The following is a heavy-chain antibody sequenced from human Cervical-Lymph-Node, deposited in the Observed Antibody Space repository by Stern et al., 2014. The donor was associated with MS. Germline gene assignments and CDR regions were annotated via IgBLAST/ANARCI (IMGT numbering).Heavy chain of an antibody. CDR2: IITIFGTA. J-gene: IGHJ6*02. V-gene: IGHV1-69*06. CDR1: GGTFSSFG. D-gene: IGHD1-14*01. Sequence: VQLVESGAEVKKPGSSVKVSCKASGGTFSSFGISWVRQATGQGLEWVGGIITIFGTANDSQQLQDRVTITADTSTSTAYMALSSLRSEDTAIYYCASGLIPRDHYNYYGMEVWGQGTTVTVSS. CDR3: ASGLIPRDHYNYYGMEV.